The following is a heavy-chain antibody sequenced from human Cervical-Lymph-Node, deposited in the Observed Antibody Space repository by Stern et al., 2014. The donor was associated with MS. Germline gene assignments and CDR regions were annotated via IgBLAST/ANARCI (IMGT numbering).Heavy chain of an antibody. J-gene: IGHJ3*02. CDR3: ASSTLTDAFDI. V-gene: IGHV3-30*03. CDR2: ISSDGSED. Sequence: QVQLVESGAGAVQPGKSLRLSCAASRFPFNSYGIHWVRQSPGQGLEWVSLISSDGSEDSYADSVQGRFIISRYNSKNTLSLQMNSLTLEDTAVYYCASSTLTDAFDIWGQGTLVSVSS. CDR1: RFPFNSYG. D-gene: IGHD4-11*01.